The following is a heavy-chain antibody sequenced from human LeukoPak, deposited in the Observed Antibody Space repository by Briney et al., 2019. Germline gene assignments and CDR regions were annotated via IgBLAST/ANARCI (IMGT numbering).Heavy chain of an antibody. CDR2: INHSGST. CDR1: GGSFSGYY. Sequence: SETLSLTCAVYGGSFSGYYWSWIRQPPGKGLGWIGEINHSGSTNYNPSLKSRVTISVDTSKNQFSLKLSSVTAAGTAVYYCARATWGSYRYPPHFDYWGQGTLVTVSS. CDR3: ARATWGSYRYPPHFDY. D-gene: IGHD3-16*02. J-gene: IGHJ4*02. V-gene: IGHV4-34*01.